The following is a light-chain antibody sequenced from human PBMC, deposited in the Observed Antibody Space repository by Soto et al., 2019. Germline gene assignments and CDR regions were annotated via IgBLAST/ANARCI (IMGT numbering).Light chain of an antibody. Sequence: QLVLTQSPSASDSLGASVKLTCTLSSGHSSYAIAWHQQQPEKGPRYLMKLNSDGSHSKGDGIPDRFSGSSSGAERYLTISCLQSEDQADYYCQTWGTGIVVFGGGTEVTVL. CDR2: LNSDGSH. CDR1: SGHSSYA. J-gene: IGLJ3*02. V-gene: IGLV4-69*01. CDR3: QTWGTGIVV.